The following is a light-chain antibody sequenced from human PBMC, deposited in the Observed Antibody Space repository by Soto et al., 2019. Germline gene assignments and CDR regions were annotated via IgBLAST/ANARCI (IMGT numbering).Light chain of an antibody. CDR2: GAS. Sequence: EIVLTQSPGTLSLSPGARATLSCRASQTVSSSYLAWYQQKPGQAPRLLIYGASTRATGIPGRFSGSASGTDFTLTISRLEPEDFAVYSCQQSGHSPMYTFGQGTNLEIK. CDR3: QQSGHSPMYT. J-gene: IGKJ2*01. V-gene: IGKV3-20*01. CDR1: QTVSSSY.